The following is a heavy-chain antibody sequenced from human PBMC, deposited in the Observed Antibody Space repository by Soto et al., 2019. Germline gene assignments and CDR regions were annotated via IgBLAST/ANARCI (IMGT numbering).Heavy chain of an antibody. J-gene: IGHJ6*02. CDR2: IYPGDSDT. CDR3: ARHRIAVAGSYYYYGMDV. Sequence: GESLKISCKGSCYSFTSYWIGWVRQMPGKGLEWMGIIYPGDSDTRYSPSFQGQVTISADKSISTAYLQWSSLKASDTAMYYCARHRIAVAGSYYYYGMDVWGQGTTVTVSS. CDR1: CYSFTSYW. D-gene: IGHD6-19*01. V-gene: IGHV5-51*01.